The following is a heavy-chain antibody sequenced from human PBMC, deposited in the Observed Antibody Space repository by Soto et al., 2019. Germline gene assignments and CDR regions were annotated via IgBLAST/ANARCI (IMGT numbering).Heavy chain of an antibody. D-gene: IGHD4-17*01. CDR2: IYYSGST. CDR3: ARNESGDYWIDY. J-gene: IGHJ4*02. Sequence: SETLSLTCTVSGGSISSFYWSWIRQPPGKGLEWIGYIYYSGSTNYNPSLKSRVTISVDTSKNQFSLKLSSVTAADTAVYYCARNESGDYWIDYWGQGTLVTVSS. V-gene: IGHV4-59*08. CDR1: GGSISSFY.